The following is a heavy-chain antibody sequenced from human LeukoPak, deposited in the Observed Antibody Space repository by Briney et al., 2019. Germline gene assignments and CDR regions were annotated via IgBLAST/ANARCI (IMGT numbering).Heavy chain of an antibody. V-gene: IGHV4-34*01. D-gene: IGHD3/OR15-3a*01. CDR1: GGSFSGYY. Sequence: SETLSLTCAVYGGSFSGYYWSWIRQPPGKGLEWIGEINHSGSTNYNPSLKSRVTISVDTSKNQFSLRLTSVTAADAAVYYCARQTGSGLFILPGGQGTLVTVSS. J-gene: IGHJ4*02. CDR3: ARQTGSGLFILP. CDR2: INHSGST.